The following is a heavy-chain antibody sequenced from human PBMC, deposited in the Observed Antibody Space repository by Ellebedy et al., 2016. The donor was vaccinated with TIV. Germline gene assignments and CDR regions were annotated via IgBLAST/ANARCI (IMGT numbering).Heavy chain of an antibody. V-gene: IGHV3-23*01. Sequence: GGSLRLSCAASGFAFSSYWMSWVRQAPGKGLEWVSSISGSGVSTFYADSVKGRFTISRDNSKNTLYLQMNSLRAEDTAVYYCAKSVDTAMVYFDYWGQGTLVTVSS. CDR1: GFAFSSYW. D-gene: IGHD5-18*01. CDR3: AKSVDTAMVYFDY. CDR2: ISGSGVST. J-gene: IGHJ4*02.